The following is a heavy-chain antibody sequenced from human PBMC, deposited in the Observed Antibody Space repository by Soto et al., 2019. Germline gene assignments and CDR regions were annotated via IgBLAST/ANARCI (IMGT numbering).Heavy chain of an antibody. V-gene: IGHV1-46*02. CDR2: INPSGGST. Sequence: ASVKVSCKPSGYTLDTYYMHWVRQAPGQGIEWMGIINPSGGSTSYAQKFQGRVTMTRDTSTSTVYMELSSLRSEDTAVYYCARADYDILTGYYNTRFYYGMDVWGQGTTVTVSS. D-gene: IGHD3-9*01. CDR3: ARADYDILTGYYNTRFYYGMDV. CDR1: GYTLDTYY. J-gene: IGHJ6*02.